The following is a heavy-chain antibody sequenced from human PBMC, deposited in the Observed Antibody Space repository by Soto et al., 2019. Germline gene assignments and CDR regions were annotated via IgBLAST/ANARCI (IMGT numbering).Heavy chain of an antibody. CDR1: GGSFSNDY. Sequence: ASETLSLTCFISGGSFSNDYWTWIRQSPGKGLEWIGYIFHSGITDYNPSVKSRVTISIDKSRNLFSLNLTSVTAADTAVYYCARDRYFYDSRGYYGTLDSWGQGTLVTVSS. D-gene: IGHD3-22*01. CDR2: IFHSGIT. CDR3: ARDRYFYDSRGYYGTLDS. J-gene: IGHJ5*01. V-gene: IGHV4-59*01.